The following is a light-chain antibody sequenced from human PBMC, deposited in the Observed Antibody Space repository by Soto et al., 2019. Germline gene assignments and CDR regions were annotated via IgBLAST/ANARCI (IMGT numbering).Light chain of an antibody. CDR1: QSVSSSY. CDR3: QQYGSSSIT. Sequence: EIVLTQSPGTLSLSPGERATLSCRASQSVSSSYLAWYQQKPGQAPRLLIYWASSRATGIPDRFSGSGSGTDFTLTISRLEPEDFAVYYCQQYGSSSITFGQGTRREIK. CDR2: WAS. V-gene: IGKV3-20*01. J-gene: IGKJ5*01.